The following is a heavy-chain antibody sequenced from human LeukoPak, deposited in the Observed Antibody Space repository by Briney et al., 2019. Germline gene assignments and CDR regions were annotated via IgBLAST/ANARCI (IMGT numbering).Heavy chain of an antibody. CDR3: ARQEQQLVLGY. V-gene: IGHV4-39*01. Sequence: PSETLSLTCTVSNGSISSSSYYWGWIRQPPGKGMEWIGSIYYSGSTYYNPSLKSRVTISVDTSKNQFSLKLSSVTAADTAVYYCARQEQQLVLGYWGQGTLVTVSS. J-gene: IGHJ4*02. CDR1: NGSISSSSYY. CDR2: IYYSGST. D-gene: IGHD6-13*01.